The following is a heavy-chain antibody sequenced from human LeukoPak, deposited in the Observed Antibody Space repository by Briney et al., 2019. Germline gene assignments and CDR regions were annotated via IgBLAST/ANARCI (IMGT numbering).Heavy chain of an antibody. Sequence: PSQTLSLTCTVSGGSISGGGYSWSWIRQHPGKGLEWIGYIYYSGSTYYNPSLKSRVTISVDTSKNQFSLKLSSVTAADTAVYYCAREQYYYDSSGYYLRWFDPWGQGTLVTVSS. CDR1: GGSISGGGYS. J-gene: IGHJ5*02. V-gene: IGHV4-31*03. CDR2: IYYSGST. CDR3: AREQYYYDSSGYYLRWFDP. D-gene: IGHD3-22*01.